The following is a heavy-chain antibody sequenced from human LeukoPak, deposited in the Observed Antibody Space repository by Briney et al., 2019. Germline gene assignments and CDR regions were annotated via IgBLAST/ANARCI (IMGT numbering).Heavy chain of an antibody. Sequence: KTSETLSLTCTVSGGSISSYYWSWIRQPAGKGLEWIGRIYTSGSTNYNPSLKSRVTMSVDTSKNQFSLKLSSVTAADTAVYYCARGGSSWYGYYYYYMDVWGKGTTVPVSS. CDR2: IYTSGST. J-gene: IGHJ6*03. V-gene: IGHV4-4*07. CDR1: GGSISSYY. CDR3: ARGGSSWYGYYYYYMDV. D-gene: IGHD6-13*01.